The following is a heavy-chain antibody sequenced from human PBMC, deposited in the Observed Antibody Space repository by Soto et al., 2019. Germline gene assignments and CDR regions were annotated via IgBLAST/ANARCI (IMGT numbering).Heavy chain of an antibody. CDR2: ISYDGSNK. CDR3: ANIGKQWLVEAPIDY. D-gene: IGHD6-19*01. CDR1: GFTFSSYG. V-gene: IGHV3-30*18. J-gene: IGHJ4*02. Sequence: GGSLRLSCAASGFTFSSYGMHWVRQAPGKGLEWVAVISYDGSNKYYADSVKGRFTISRDNSKNTLYLQMNSLRAEDTAVYYCANIGKQWLVEAPIDYWGQGTLVTVSS.